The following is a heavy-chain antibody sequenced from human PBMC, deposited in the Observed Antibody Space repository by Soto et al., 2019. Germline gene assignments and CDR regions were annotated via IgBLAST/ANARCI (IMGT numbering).Heavy chain of an antibody. Sequence: QVQLVESGGALVKPGGSLRLSCAASGFPFSDYYMSWIRQAPGKGLEWVSSISSSSSDTNYAQSVKGRFTISRDNAKNSLHVQMNSLRAEDTAVYYCARRRPTGYYNYWGQGTLVTVSA. CDR2: ISSSSSDT. CDR1: GFPFSDYY. V-gene: IGHV3-11*05. CDR3: ARRRPTGYYNY. J-gene: IGHJ4*02. D-gene: IGHD3-9*01.